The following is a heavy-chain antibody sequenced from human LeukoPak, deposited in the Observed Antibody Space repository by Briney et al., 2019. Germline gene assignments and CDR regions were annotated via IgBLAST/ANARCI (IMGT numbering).Heavy chain of an antibody. J-gene: IGHJ4*02. V-gene: IGHV4-59*08. CDR1: GGSISSYY. Sequence: SETLSLTCIVSGGSISSYYWSWIRQPPGKGLEWIGYIYYSGSTNYNPSLKSRVTISVDTSKNQFSLKLTSVTATDTAVYYCARTYPDCDYWGQGTLVTVSS. CDR2: IYYSGST. CDR3: ARTYPDCDY. D-gene: IGHD2-21*02.